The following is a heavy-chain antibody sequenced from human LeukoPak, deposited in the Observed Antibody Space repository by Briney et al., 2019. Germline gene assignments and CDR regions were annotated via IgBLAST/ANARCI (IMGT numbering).Heavy chain of an antibody. D-gene: IGHD1-26*01. V-gene: IGHV3-30-3*01. Sequence: GRSLRLSCAVSGFTFSNYAIPWVRQAPGKGLEWVAFISYDGSTKYYADSVKGRFTISRDNSQNTLDLQMNSLRAEDTAVYYCARDLSERYSTGYWGQGTLVTVSS. J-gene: IGHJ4*02. CDR2: ISYDGSTK. CDR1: GFTFSNYA. CDR3: ARDLSERYSTGY.